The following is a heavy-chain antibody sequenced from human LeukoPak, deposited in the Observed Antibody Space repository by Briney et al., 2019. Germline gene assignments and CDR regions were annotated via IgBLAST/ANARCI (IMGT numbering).Heavy chain of an antibody. Sequence: SETLSLTCTVSDDSFSSYYWTWIRQPAGKGLEWIGRIYYSGSTYYNPSLKSRVTISVDTSKNQFSLKLSSVTAADTAVYYCARADSSGAPDAFDIWGQGTMVTVSS. CDR1: DDSFSSYY. J-gene: IGHJ3*02. D-gene: IGHD6-19*01. V-gene: IGHV4-59*05. CDR2: IYYSGST. CDR3: ARADSSGAPDAFDI.